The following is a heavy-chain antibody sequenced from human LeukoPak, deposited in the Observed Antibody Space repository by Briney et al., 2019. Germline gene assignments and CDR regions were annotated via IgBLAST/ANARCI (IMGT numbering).Heavy chain of an antibody. Sequence: ASVRVSCKASGYTFTGYYMHWVRQAPGQGLEWMGCVNPNSGDTNYAQKFQGRVTMTRDTSISTAYLELNRLRSEDTAVYYCARDQDYRNYVAEYWGQGTLVTVSS. J-gene: IGHJ4*02. D-gene: IGHD4-11*01. CDR1: GYTFTGYY. V-gene: IGHV1-2*02. CDR3: ARDQDYRNYVAEY. CDR2: VNPNSGDT.